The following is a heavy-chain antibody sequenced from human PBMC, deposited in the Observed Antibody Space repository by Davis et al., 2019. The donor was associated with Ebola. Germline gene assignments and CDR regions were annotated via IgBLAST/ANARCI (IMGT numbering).Heavy chain of an antibody. D-gene: IGHD2-21*01. CDR1: GLSFSTYW. J-gene: IGHJ4*02. CDR3: ARDIPFNCYDY. CDR2: INQGGSVK. Sequence: GESLKISCAASGLSFSTYWMSWVRQTPDKGLEFVANINQGGSVKNYVDSVKGRFTISRDNAKNSLYLQMNSLRAEDTAVYFCARDIPFNCYDYWGPGIVVTVSS. V-gene: IGHV3-7*01.